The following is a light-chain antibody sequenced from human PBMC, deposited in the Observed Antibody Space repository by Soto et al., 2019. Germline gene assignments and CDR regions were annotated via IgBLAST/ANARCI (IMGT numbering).Light chain of an antibody. CDR1: QAIRSD. J-gene: IGKJ1*01. V-gene: IGKV1-6*01. CDR3: LQDYNYPRT. CDR2: AAS. Sequence: AVQMTQSPSSLSASVGDRVTITCRASQAIRSDLGWYQMKPGKVPKLLIYAASNLQSGVPSRLIGRGYGTDFTLTISSLQPEDFATYYCLQDYNYPRTFGQGTKVEI.